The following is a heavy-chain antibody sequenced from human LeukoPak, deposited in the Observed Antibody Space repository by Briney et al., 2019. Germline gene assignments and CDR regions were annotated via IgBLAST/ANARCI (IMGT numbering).Heavy chain of an antibody. Sequence: ASVKVSCKASGYTFDTYVISWVRQAPGQGLEWMGRINPNSGDTNYAQKFQGRVTMTRDTSISTAYMELSRLRSDDTAVYYCARDYCSSTSCLFDYWGQGTLVTVSS. CDR3: ARDYCSSTSCLFDY. J-gene: IGHJ4*02. CDR1: GYTFDTYV. CDR2: INPNSGDT. D-gene: IGHD2-2*01. V-gene: IGHV1-2*06.